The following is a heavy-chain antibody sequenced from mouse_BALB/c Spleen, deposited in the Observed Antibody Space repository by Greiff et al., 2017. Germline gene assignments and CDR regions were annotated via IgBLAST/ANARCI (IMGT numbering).Heavy chain of an antibody. D-gene: IGHD1-2*01. J-gene: IGHJ1*01. CDR1: GYTFTSYY. CDR3: TITTAYWCFDV. CDR2: INPSNGGT. Sequence: QVQLQQSGAELVKPGASVKLSCKASGYTFTSYYMYWVKQRPGQGLEWIGEINPSNGGTNFNEKFKSKATLTVDKSSSTAYMQLSSLTSEDSAVYYCTITTAYWCFDVWGAGTTVTVSS. V-gene: IGHV1S81*02.